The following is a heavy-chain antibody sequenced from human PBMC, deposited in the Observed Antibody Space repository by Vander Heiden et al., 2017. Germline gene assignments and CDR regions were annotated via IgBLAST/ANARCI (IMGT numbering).Heavy chain of an antibody. V-gene: IGHV3-13*01. Sequence: EVQLVESGGGLVQPGGSLRLSCAASGFTFSSYDIHWVRQATGKGLEWVSAIGTAGDTYYPGSVKGRFTISRENAKNSLYLQMNSLRAGDTAVYYCARQAVAGTEGFDYWGQGTLVTVSS. D-gene: IGHD6-19*01. J-gene: IGHJ4*02. CDR1: GFTFSSYD. CDR2: IGTAGDT. CDR3: ARQAVAGTEGFDY.